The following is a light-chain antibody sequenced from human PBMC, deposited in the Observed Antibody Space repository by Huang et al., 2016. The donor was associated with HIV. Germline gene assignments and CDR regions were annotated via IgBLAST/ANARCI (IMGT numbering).Light chain of an antibody. CDR3: QQYDNLPT. Sequence: DIQMTQSPSSLSASVGDRVIITCRTSQDISNYLNWYQQKPGKAPKRLIYDASNLETGVPSRFSGSGSGTDFTFTISSLQPEDIATYYCQQYDNLPTFGQGTKLEIK. J-gene: IGKJ2*01. CDR1: QDISNY. CDR2: DAS. V-gene: IGKV1-33*01.